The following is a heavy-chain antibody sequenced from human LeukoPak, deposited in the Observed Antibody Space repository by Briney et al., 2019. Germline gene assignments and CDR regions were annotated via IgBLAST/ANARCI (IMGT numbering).Heavy chain of an antibody. CDR2: INPNSGGT. Sequence: ASVKVYCKASGYTFTGYYMHWVRQAPGQGLEWMGWINPNSGGTNYAQKFQGRVTMTRDTSISTAYMELSRLRSDDTAVYYCARASYSSSWYWFDPWGQGTLVTVSS. V-gene: IGHV1-2*02. J-gene: IGHJ5*02. D-gene: IGHD6-13*01. CDR3: ARASYSSSWYWFDP. CDR1: GYTFTGYY.